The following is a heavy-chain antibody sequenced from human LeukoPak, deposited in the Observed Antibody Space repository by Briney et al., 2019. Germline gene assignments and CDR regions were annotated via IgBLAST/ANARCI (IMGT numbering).Heavy chain of an antibody. CDR2: ISSSSSYI. CDR3: ARDPYSSSWYSVHFDY. CDR1: GFTFSSYS. D-gene: IGHD6-13*01. J-gene: IGHJ4*02. Sequence: PGGSLRLSCAASGFTFSSYSMNWVRQAPGKGLEWVSCISSSSSYIYYADSVKGRFTISRDNAKNSLYLQMNSLRAEDTAVYYCARDPYSSSWYSVHFDYWGQGTLVTASS. V-gene: IGHV3-21*01.